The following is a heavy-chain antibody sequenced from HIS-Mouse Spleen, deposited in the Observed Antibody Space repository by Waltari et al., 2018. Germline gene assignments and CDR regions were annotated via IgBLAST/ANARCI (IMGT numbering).Heavy chain of an antibody. Sequence: QVQLQQWGAGLLKPSETLSLTGAVYGGSFRGYYWSWIRPPPGKGLEWIGEINHSGRTNYNPALKSRVTISVDTSKNQFSLKLSSVTAADTAVYYCARGTPGGGYSRGRYYYYGMDVWGQGTTVTVSS. J-gene: IGHJ6*02. CDR3: ARGTPGGGYSRGRYYYYGMDV. CDR1: GGSFRGYY. D-gene: IGHD5-18*01. V-gene: IGHV4-34*01. CDR2: INHSGRT.